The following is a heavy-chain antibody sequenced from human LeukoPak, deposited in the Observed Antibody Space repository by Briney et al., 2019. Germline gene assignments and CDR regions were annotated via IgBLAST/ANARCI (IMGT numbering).Heavy chain of an antibody. CDR1: GYTFTGYY. CDR3: ARVASSGYPLDY. J-gene: IGHJ4*02. Sequence: GASVKVSCKASGYTFTGYYIHWVRQAPGQGLEWMGWINPNSGGTNYAQKFQGRVTMTRDTSTSTVYMELSSLRSEDTAVYYCARVASSGYPLDYWGQGTLVTVSS. CDR2: INPNSGGT. V-gene: IGHV1-2*02. D-gene: IGHD3-22*01.